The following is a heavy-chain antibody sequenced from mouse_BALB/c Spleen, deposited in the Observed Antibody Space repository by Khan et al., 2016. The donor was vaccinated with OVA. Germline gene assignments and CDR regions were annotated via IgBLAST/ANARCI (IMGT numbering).Heavy chain of an antibody. D-gene: IGHD3-1*01. CDR3: ARSGPLAY. CDR2: IDPESGNT. J-gene: IGHJ3*01. CDR1: GFTFKDYY. V-gene: IGHV14-1*02. Sequence: EVELVESGAELVRPGALVKLSCKASGFTFKDYYIHWVKQRPEQGLEWIGLIDPESGNTVYDPRFQGKASITADTTSNTAYLQRNSLTAEDTAVYFCARSGPLAYWGQGTLVTVAT.